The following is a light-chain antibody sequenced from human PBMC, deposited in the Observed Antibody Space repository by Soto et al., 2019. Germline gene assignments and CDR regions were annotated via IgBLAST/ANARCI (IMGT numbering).Light chain of an antibody. CDR2: DAS. Sequence: EIVLTQSPATLSLSPGDGATLSCRASQSVSTYLAWYHQKPGQAPRLLIHDASNRAIGIPARFSGSGSGTDFTLTISSLQPEDFATYYCQQANSFPIPFGQGTRLAI. J-gene: IGKJ5*01. CDR3: QQANSFPIP. CDR1: QSVSTY. V-gene: IGKV3-11*01.